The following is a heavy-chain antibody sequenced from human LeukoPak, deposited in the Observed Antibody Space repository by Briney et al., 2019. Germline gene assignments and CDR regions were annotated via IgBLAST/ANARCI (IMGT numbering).Heavy chain of an antibody. CDR3: AKGGVDTAMVTVYYYYGMDG. CDR1: GFTFSSYA. D-gene: IGHD5-18*01. CDR2: ISGSGGST. Sequence: GGSLRLSCAASGFTFSSYAMSWVGQPPGKGLEWVSAISGSGGSTYYADSVKGRFTISRDNSKNTLYLQMNSLRAEDTAVYYCAKGGVDTAMVTVYYYYGMDGWGQGTTVTVSS. J-gene: IGHJ6*02. V-gene: IGHV3-23*01.